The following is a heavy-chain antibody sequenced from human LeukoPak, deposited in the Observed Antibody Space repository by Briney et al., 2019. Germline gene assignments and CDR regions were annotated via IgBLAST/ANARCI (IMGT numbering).Heavy chain of an antibody. Sequence: PSETLSLTCSVSGGSISRYYWRWIRQPPGKGVEWIGYMFYRGRTTYNSSLKSRVTISLDKYQNQVSPKQASVARAGPAFFFCARTAKYYDGSETYYFFDYWGREPLVTVSS. V-gene: IGHV4-59*01. CDR2: MFYRGRT. D-gene: IGHD3-10*01. CDR1: GGSISRYY. CDR3: ARTAKYYDGSETYYFFDY. J-gene: IGHJ4*02.